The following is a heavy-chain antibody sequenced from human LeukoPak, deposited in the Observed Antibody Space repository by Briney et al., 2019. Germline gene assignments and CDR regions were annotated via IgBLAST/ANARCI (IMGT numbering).Heavy chain of an antibody. Sequence: SGPTLVNPTQTLTLTCTFSGFSLNTRGVGVCWIRHPPGRALEWLALIYWDDDRRYSPSLKSRLTITKDTSKNQVVLTMTNMDPVDTATYFCAHRKNYYDSSVFDNWGQGTLVTVSS. V-gene: IGHV2-5*02. CDR1: GFSLNTRGVG. J-gene: IGHJ4*02. CDR2: IYWDDDR. D-gene: IGHD3-22*01. CDR3: AHRKNYYDSSVFDN.